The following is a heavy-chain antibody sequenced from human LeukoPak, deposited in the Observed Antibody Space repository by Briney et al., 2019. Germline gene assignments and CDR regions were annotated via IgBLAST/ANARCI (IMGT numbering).Heavy chain of an antibody. D-gene: IGHD5-12*01. J-gene: IGHJ4*02. V-gene: IGHV4-31*03. Sequence: SETLSLTCTVSGGSISSGGYYWSWIRQHPGKGLEWIGYIYYSGSTYYNPSLKSRVTISVDTSKNQFSLKLSSVTAADTAVYYCARGRGYSGYDPTYYFDYWGQGTPVTVSS. CDR1: GGSISSGGYY. CDR3: ARGRGYSGYDPTYYFDY. CDR2: IYYSGST.